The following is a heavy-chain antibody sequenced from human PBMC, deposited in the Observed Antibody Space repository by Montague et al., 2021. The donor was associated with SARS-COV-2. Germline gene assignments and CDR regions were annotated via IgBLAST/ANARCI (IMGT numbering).Heavy chain of an antibody. V-gene: IGHV3-23*03. Sequence: SLRLSLSASGFTFSSYAMSWVRQAPGKGLEWVSVIYSGGSSTYYADSVKGRFTISRDNSKNTLYLQMNSLRAEDTAVYYCATTTGLGSWGQGTLVTVSS. J-gene: IGHJ5*02. CDR3: ATTTGLGS. D-gene: IGHD4-17*01. CDR1: GFTFSSYA. CDR2: IYSGGSST.